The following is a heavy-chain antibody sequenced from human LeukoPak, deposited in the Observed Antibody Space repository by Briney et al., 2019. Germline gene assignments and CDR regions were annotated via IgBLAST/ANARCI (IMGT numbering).Heavy chain of an antibody. V-gene: IGHV3-21*01. Sequence: GGSLRLSCAASGFTFSSYSMNWVRQAPGKGLEWVSSISSSSSYIYYADSVKGRFTISRDNAKNSLYLQMNSLRAEDTAVYYCARGTSSSWYAASFDYWGQGTLVTVSS. CDR1: GFTFSSYS. J-gene: IGHJ4*02. CDR3: ARGTSSSWYAASFDY. D-gene: IGHD6-13*01. CDR2: ISSSSSYI.